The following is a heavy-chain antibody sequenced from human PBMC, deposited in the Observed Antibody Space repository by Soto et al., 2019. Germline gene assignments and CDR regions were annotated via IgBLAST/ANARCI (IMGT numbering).Heavy chain of an antibody. J-gene: IGHJ4*02. D-gene: IGHD3-22*01. CDR2: ISHDGNNK. CDR3: AKGGYYYDSTGLL. Sequence: GSLRLSCAASGFTSSSYGMHWLRQAPGKGLEWVAVISHDGNNKLYTESVMGRFTISRDNSKNTLYLEMNSLRDEDTAVYYCAKGGYYYDSTGLLWGQGTLVTVSS. CDR1: GFTSSSYG. V-gene: IGHV3-30*18.